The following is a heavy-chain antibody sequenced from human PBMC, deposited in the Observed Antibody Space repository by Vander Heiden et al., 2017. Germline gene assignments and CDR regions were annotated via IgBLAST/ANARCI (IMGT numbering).Heavy chain of an antibody. Sequence: QVQLVESGGGVVQPGRSLRLSCAASGFTFSSYGMLWVRPAPGKGLEWVAVIWYDGSNKYYADSVKGRFTISRDNSKNTLYLQMNSLRAEDTAVYYCARDSLGRIVGAFDYWGQGTLVTVSS. CDR3: ARDSLGRIVGAFDY. D-gene: IGHD1-26*01. CDR2: IWYDGSNK. J-gene: IGHJ4*02. CDR1: GFTFSSYG. V-gene: IGHV3-33*01.